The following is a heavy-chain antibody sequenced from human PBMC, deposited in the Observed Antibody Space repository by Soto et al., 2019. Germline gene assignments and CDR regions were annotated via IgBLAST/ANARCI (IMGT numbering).Heavy chain of an antibody. Sequence: QVQLVESGGGVVQPGRSLRLSCAASGFTFSSYGMHWVRQAPGKGLEWVAVISYDGSNKYYADSVKGRFTISRDNSKNTLYLQRHSLRAEDTAVYYCAKGSYDYVWGSYRPGFDYWGQGTLVTVSS. CDR3: AKGSYDYVWGSYRPGFDY. D-gene: IGHD3-16*02. V-gene: IGHV3-30*18. CDR1: GFTFSSYG. J-gene: IGHJ4*02. CDR2: ISYDGSNK.